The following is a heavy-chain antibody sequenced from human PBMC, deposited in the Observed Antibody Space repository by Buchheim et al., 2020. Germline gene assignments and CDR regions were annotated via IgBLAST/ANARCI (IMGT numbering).Heavy chain of an antibody. Sequence: QVQLQESGPGLVKPSQTLSLTCTVSGGSISRGSYYWSWIRQPAGKGLEWIGRIYSGGRTNYKPSLKSRVTLSVDPSKHHFSLRLRSVTAADTAVYYWARGVVTISGVYFYYYGMDVWGQGTT. V-gene: IGHV4-61*02. CDR1: GGSISRGSYY. D-gene: IGHD3-3*01. J-gene: IGHJ6*02. CDR3: ARGVVTISGVYFYYYGMDV. CDR2: IYSGGRT.